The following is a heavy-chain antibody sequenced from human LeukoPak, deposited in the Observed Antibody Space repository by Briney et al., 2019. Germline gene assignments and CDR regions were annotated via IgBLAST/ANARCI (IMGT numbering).Heavy chain of an antibody. CDR1: GFTFSSYE. CDR2: ISSSGSSI. CDR3: ARVYGGNSGVLGY. J-gene: IGHJ4*02. V-gene: IGHV3-48*03. Sequence: PGGSLRLSCAASGFTFSSYEMNWVRQAPWKGLEWVSYISSSGSSIFYADSVKGRFTISRDNAKNSLYLQMNSLRAEDTAVYYCARVYGGNSGVLGYWGQGTLVTVSS. D-gene: IGHD4-23*01.